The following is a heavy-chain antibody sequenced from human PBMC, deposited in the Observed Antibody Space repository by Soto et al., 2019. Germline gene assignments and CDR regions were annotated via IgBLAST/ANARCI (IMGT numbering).Heavy chain of an antibody. CDR3: ARGGDDYGDFGSMDV. Sequence: QVQLVQSGAEVKKPGSSVKVSCRASGGHFDRFALSWLRQAHGQGLEWMGGIIPFPSATTYAQKFQGRVTITADESASTLFLALRSLSSAATAVYYCARGGDDYGDFGSMDVWGQGTSVTVSS. CDR1: GGHFDRFA. D-gene: IGHD4-17*01. V-gene: IGHV1-69*01. CDR2: IIPFPSAT. J-gene: IGHJ6*02.